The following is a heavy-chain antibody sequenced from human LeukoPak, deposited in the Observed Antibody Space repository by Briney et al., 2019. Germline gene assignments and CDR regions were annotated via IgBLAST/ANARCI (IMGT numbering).Heavy chain of an antibody. CDR1: GFTFSTYF. V-gene: IGHV3-30-3*01. CDR2: IASNASDT. D-gene: IGHD4-11*01. CDR3: ARERQDSILHSGAFDI. Sequence: PGGSLRLSCAASGFTFSTYFMHWVRQAPGKGLEWVADIASNASDTLYEESVKVRVSISRDNSKNTLYLQMNSLRAEDTAVYFCARERQDSILHSGAFDIWGEGTRVTVP. J-gene: IGHJ3*02.